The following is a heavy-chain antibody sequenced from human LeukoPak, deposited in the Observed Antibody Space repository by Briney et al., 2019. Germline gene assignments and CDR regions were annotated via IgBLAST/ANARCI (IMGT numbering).Heavy chain of an antibody. D-gene: IGHD6-19*01. V-gene: IGHV1-69*04. CDR2: IIPILGIA. CDR3: ATIYSSGSSDY. Sequence: VASVKVSCKASGGTFSSYAISWVRQAPGQGLEWMGRIIPILGIANYAQKFQGRVAITADKSTSTAYMELSSLRSEDTAVYYCATIYSSGSSDYWGQGTLVTVSS. CDR1: GGTFSSYA. J-gene: IGHJ4*02.